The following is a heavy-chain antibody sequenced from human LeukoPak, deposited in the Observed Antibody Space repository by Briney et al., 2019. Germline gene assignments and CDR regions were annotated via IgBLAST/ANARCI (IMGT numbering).Heavy chain of an antibody. CDR2: ISSSSSYI. CDR3: ARDIFGTVVTQGWDY. CDR1: GFTFSSYS. D-gene: IGHD4-23*01. Sequence: PGRSLRLSCAASGFTFSSYSMNWVRQAPGKGLEWVASISSSSSYIYYADSVKGRFTISRDNAKNSLYLQMNSLRAGDTAVYYCARDIFGTVVTQGWDYWGQGTLVTVSS. V-gene: IGHV3-21*01. J-gene: IGHJ4*02.